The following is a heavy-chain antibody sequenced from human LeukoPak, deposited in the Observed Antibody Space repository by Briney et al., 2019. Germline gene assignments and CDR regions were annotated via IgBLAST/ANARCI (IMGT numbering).Heavy chain of an antibody. CDR2: IYTSGST. D-gene: IGHD3-9*01. CDR1: GGSISSYY. Sequence: SETLSLTCTVSGGSISSYYWSWIRQPAGKGLEWIGRIYTSGSTNYNPSLKSRVTMSVDTSKNQFSLHLNSVTPEDTAVYYCARDADWAYDAFDIWGQGTMVTVSS. V-gene: IGHV4-4*07. J-gene: IGHJ3*02. CDR3: ARDADWAYDAFDI.